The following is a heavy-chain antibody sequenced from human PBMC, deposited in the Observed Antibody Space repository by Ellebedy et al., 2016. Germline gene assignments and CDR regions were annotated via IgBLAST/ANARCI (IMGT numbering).Heavy chain of an antibody. J-gene: IGHJ3*02. V-gene: IGHV4-38-2*02. CDR1: GYSISSGYY. Sequence: SETLSLTCTVSGYSISSGYYWSWIRPPPGKGLEWIGEINHSGSTNYNPSLKSRVTISVDTSKNQFSLKLSSVTAADTAVYYCARSSKLIWFGELLYSPWNAFDIWGQGTMVTVSS. D-gene: IGHD3-10*01. CDR2: INHSGST. CDR3: ARSSKLIWFGELLYSPWNAFDI.